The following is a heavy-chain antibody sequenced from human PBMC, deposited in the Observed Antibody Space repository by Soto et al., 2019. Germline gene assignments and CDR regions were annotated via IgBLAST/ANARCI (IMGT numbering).Heavy chain of an antibody. D-gene: IGHD6-13*01. CDR2: SRSKARSYTT. CDR1: GFTFSDHY. V-gene: IGHV3-72*01. J-gene: IGHJ4*02. Sequence: EVHLVESGGGLVQPGGSLRLSCTGFGFTFSDHYMDWVRQAPGKGLEWVGRSRSKARSYTTEYAASVKGRFTISRDESKNAMYLHGNSLKSEDSAVYFCARGARRPLGPEDVGGQGTLVTVSS. CDR3: ARGARRPLGPEDV.